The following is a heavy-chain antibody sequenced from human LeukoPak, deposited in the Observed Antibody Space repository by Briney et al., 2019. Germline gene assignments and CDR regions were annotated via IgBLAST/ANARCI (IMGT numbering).Heavy chain of an antibody. J-gene: IGHJ4*02. D-gene: IGHD5-12*01. Sequence: GASVKVSCKASGYTFTGYFIHWVRQAPGQGLEWMGWINPHSGGTNYAQKFQGRVTMTRDTSISTAYMELSSLRSDDTAVYFCARWVTGGYGDYFGYWGQGTLVTVSS. V-gene: IGHV1-2*02. CDR1: GYTFTGYF. CDR3: ARWVTGGYGDYFGY. CDR2: INPHSGGT.